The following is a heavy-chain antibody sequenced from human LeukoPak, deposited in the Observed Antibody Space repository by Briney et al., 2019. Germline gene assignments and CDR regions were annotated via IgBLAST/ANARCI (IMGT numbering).Heavy chain of an antibody. D-gene: IGHD2-15*01. CDR1: GGTFSSYA. CDR2: IIPIFGTA. V-gene: IGHV1-69*05. Sequence: ASVKVSCKASGGTFSSYAISWVRQAPGQGLEWMGGIIPIFGTANYAQKFQGRVTLTTEESTSTGYMELSSLRSEDTAVYYCARGCSGGSCYSKVNWFDPWGQGTLVTVSS. CDR3: ARGCSGGSCYSKVNWFDP. J-gene: IGHJ5*02.